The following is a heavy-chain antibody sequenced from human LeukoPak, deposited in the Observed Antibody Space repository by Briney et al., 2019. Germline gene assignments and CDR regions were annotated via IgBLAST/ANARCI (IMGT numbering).Heavy chain of an antibody. CDR3: AREDGYCSGGNCYSYFDS. J-gene: IGHJ4*02. D-gene: IGHD2-15*01. V-gene: IGHV3-7*01. CDR1: GFTFTNAW. CDR2: IKKTGSET. Sequence: GGSLRPSCAASGFTFTNAWMSWVRQAPGKGLEWVAYIKKTGSETYYVDSVKGRFTITRDNTRNPLFLQMYSLRAEDTAMYFCAREDGYCSGGNCYSYFDSWGQGTLVTVSS.